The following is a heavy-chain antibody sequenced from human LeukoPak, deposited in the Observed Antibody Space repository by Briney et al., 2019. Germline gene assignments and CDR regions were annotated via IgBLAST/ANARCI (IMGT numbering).Heavy chain of an antibody. V-gene: IGHV1-69*13. Sequence: AASVKVSCKASGGTFSSYAISWVRQAPGQGLEWMGAIIPIFGSSHYAQKFQGRVTITADESTSTAYMELSSLSSEDTAVYYCARGYYYDSSAFHTDAFHIWGHGTMVTVSS. J-gene: IGHJ3*02. CDR3: ARGYYYDSSAFHTDAFHI. D-gene: IGHD3-22*01. CDR1: GGTFSSYA. CDR2: IIPIFGSS.